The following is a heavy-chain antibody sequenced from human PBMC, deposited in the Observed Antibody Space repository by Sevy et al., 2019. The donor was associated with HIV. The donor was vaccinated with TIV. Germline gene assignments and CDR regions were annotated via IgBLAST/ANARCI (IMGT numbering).Heavy chain of an antibody. Sequence: GGSLRLSCAASGFTFSSYGMHWVRQAPGKGLEWVAVISYDGSNKYYADSVKGQFTISRDNSKNTLYLQMNSLRAEDTAVYYCAKDLITMVQGVIIPPGYYYGMDVWGQGTTVTVSS. CDR2: ISYDGSNK. V-gene: IGHV3-30*18. D-gene: IGHD3-10*01. CDR1: GFTFSSYG. J-gene: IGHJ6*02. CDR3: AKDLITMVQGVIIPPGYYYGMDV.